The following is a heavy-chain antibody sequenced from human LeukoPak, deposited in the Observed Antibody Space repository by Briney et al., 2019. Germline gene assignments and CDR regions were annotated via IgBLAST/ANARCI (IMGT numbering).Heavy chain of an antibody. CDR2: IYTSGST. D-gene: IGHD6-13*01. CDR3: ARDTLFVSGYSSSWYGMDV. CDR1: GGSISSYY. Sequence: TSETLSLTCTVSGGSISSYYWSWIRQPAGKGLEWIGRIYTSGSTNYNPSLKSRVTMSVDTSKNRFSLKLSSVTAADTAVYYCARDTLFVSGYSSSWYGMDVWGQGTTVTVSS. J-gene: IGHJ6*02. V-gene: IGHV4-4*07.